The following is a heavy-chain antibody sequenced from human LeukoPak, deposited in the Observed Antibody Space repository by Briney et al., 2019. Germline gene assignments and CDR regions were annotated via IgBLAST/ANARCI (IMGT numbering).Heavy chain of an antibody. CDR3: AKRRGLELLYYYYMDV. Sequence: QPGGSLRLSCAASGFIFSSYWMSWVRQAPGKGLEWVSAISGSGGSTYYADSVKGRFTISRDNSKNTLYLQMNSLRAEDTAVYYCAKRRGLELLYYYYMDVWGKGTTVTVSS. CDR1: GFIFSSYW. J-gene: IGHJ6*03. V-gene: IGHV3-23*01. CDR2: ISGSGGST. D-gene: IGHD1-7*01.